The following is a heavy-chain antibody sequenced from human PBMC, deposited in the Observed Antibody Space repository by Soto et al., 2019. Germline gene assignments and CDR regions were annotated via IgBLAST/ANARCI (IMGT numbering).Heavy chain of an antibody. D-gene: IGHD6-13*01. CDR3: ARVGVVTAAGTSDY. CDR1: GFIFGSYG. V-gene: IGHV3-30*03. J-gene: IGHJ4*02. CDR2: ISYDGSNK. Sequence: QVQLVESGGGEVQPGRSLRLSCAASGFIFGSYGMHWVRQAPGKGLEWVAVISYDGSNKYYADSVKGRFTISRDNAKNTLYLQMNSLRAEDTAVYYCARVGVVTAAGTSDYWGQGTLVTVSS.